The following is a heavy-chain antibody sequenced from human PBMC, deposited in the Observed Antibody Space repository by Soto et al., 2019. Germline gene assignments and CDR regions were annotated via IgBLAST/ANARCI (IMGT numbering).Heavy chain of an antibody. CDR2: ISGTTT. D-gene: IGHD3-3*01. J-gene: IGHJ4*02. CDR1: GFSFRSYE. V-gene: IGHV3-48*03. CDR3: AKAKANTIFGVDTLFDY. Sequence: ELQLVESGGGLVQPGGSLRLSCAASGFSFRSYEMNWVRQVPGKGLEWVAYISGTTTFYAESVKGRFTISRDNAKNSLYLQMDSLRADDTAVYYCAKAKANTIFGVDTLFDYWGQGTLVTVSS.